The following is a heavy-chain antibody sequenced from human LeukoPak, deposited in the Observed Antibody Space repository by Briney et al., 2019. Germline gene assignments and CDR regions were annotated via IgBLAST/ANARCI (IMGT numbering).Heavy chain of an antibody. CDR3: ASGEYSSGSLGLYGMDV. D-gene: IGHD6-19*01. V-gene: IGHV6-1*01. CDR2: TYYRSKWYN. CDR1: GDSVSSNSAA. Sequence: SQTLSLTCAISGDSVSSNSAAWNWIRQSPSRGLEWLGRTYYRSKWYNDYAVSVKSRITINPDTSKNQFSLQLNSVTPEDTAVYYCASGEYSSGSLGLYGMDVWGQGTTVPVSS. J-gene: IGHJ6*02.